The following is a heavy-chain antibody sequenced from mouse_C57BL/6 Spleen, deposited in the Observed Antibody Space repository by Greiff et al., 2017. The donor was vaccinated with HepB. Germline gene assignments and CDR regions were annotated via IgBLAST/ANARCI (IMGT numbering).Heavy chain of an antibody. D-gene: IGHD2-10*02. J-gene: IGHJ4*01. CDR3: ARPPYGYDAMDY. Sequence: QVQLQQPGAELVKPGASVKLSCKASGYTFTSYWMHWVKQRPGQGLEWIGMIHPNSGSNNYNEKFKSKATLTVDKSSSTAYMQLSSLTSEDSAVYYCARPPYGYDAMDYWGQGTSVTVSS. CDR2: IHPNSGSN. CDR1: GYTFTSYW. V-gene: IGHV1-64*01.